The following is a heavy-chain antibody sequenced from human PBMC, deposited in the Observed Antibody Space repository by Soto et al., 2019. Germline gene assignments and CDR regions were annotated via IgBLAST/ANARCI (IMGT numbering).Heavy chain of an antibody. D-gene: IGHD3-22*01. Sequence: PGGSLRLSCAASGFTFSSYVMHWVRQAPGKGLEWVAVISYDGSNKYYADSVKGRFTISRDNSKNTLYLQMNSLRAEDTAVYYCAKDYYDSSGRLDYWGQGTLVTVSS. CDR1: GFTFSSYV. V-gene: IGHV3-30*18. CDR2: ISYDGSNK. J-gene: IGHJ4*02. CDR3: AKDYYDSSGRLDY.